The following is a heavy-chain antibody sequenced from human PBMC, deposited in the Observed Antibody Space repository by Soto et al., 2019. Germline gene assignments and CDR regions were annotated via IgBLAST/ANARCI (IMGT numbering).Heavy chain of an antibody. CDR3: ASYRISWYLDV. CDR1: GDSVSSNSVA. D-gene: IGHD6-13*01. J-gene: IGHJ6*02. Sequence: PSQTLSLTCAISGDSVSSNSVAWNWIRQSPSRGLEWLGRTYYRSKWYSDYAVSVKSRIIINPDTSKNQFSLQLNSVIPEDTAVYYCASYRISWYLDVWGQGTTVTVSS. CDR2: TYYRSKWYS. V-gene: IGHV6-1*01.